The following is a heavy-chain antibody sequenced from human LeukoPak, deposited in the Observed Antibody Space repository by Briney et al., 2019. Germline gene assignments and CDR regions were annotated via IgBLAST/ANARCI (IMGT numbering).Heavy chain of an antibody. CDR1: GFTFSSYA. V-gene: IGHV3-30-3*01. CDR3: ARAERSYYYDSSGYYDY. J-gene: IGHJ4*02. D-gene: IGHD3-22*01. Sequence: GGSLRLSCAASGFTFSSYAMHWVRQAPGKGLEWVAVISYDGSNKYYADSVKGRFTISRDNSKNTLYLQMNSLRAEYTAVYYCARAERSYYYDSSGYYDYWGQGTLVTVSS. CDR2: ISYDGSNK.